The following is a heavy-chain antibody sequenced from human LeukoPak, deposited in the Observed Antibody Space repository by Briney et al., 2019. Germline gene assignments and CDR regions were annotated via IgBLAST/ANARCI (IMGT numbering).Heavy chain of an antibody. J-gene: IGHJ4*02. CDR3: ARDLKIGYNSGWYSFDY. CDR2: IYYSGTT. V-gene: IGHV4-59*01. D-gene: IGHD6-19*01. Sequence: SETLSLTCTVSGGSISPYYWSWIRQPPGKGLEWIGYIYYSGTTTYNPSLESRVTMSVDTSKDQVSLNLNSVTAADTAVYYCARDLKIGYNSGWYSFDYWGQGILVTVSS. CDR1: GGSISPYY.